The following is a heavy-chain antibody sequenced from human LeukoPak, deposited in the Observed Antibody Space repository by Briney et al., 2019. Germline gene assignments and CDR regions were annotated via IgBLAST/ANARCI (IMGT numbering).Heavy chain of an antibody. J-gene: IGHJ4*02. Sequence: RPSQTLSLTCTVSGGSISRGGYHWRWIRQHPGKGLEWIGYIYYSGSTYYNPSLKSRVSISIDTSKNQFSLKLSSVTAADTAVYYCARVETYYYDGSGYPYFDYWGQGTLVTVSS. V-gene: IGHV4-31*03. D-gene: IGHD3-22*01. CDR3: ARVETYYYDGSGYPYFDY. CDR1: GGSISRGGYH. CDR2: IYYSGST.